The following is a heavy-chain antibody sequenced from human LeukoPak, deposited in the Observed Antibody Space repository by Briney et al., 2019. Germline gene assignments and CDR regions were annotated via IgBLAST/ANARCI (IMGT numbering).Heavy chain of an antibody. D-gene: IGHD6-13*01. CDR1: GGSISSYY. J-gene: IGHJ4*02. CDR2: IYYSGST. Sequence: SETLSLTCTVSGGSISSYYWSWIRQPPGKGLEWIGYIYYSGSTNYNPSLKSRVTIPVDTSKNQFSLKLSSVTAADTAVYYCARVVSSWVDYWGQGTLVTVSS. V-gene: IGHV4-59*01. CDR3: ARVVSSWVDY.